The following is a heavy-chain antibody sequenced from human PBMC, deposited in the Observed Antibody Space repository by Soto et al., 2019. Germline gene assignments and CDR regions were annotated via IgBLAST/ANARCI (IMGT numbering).Heavy chain of an antibody. CDR2: ISTSGSYT. V-gene: IGHV3-11*06. J-gene: IGHJ4*02. Sequence: GGSLRLSCAASGFTFNDYYMSWIRQGPGEGLEWISYISTSGSYTNYADPVKGRFTISRDNAKKSLYLQMNSLRAEDTAVYYCARDQDRNGDYNMFDYWGQGTLVTVSS. D-gene: IGHD3-22*01. CDR1: GFTFNDYY. CDR3: ARDQDRNGDYNMFDY.